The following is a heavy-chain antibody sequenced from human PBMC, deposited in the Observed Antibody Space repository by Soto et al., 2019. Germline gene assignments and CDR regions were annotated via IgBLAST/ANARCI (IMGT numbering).Heavy chain of an antibody. CDR3: AKKPPSSIQGWAFGMDV. J-gene: IGHJ6*02. CDR1: GFSVTTNY. CDR2: TFTGGST. V-gene: IGHV3-53*02. Sequence: EVQLVETGGGLIQPGGSLRLSCLASGFSVTTNYIIWVRQPPGKGLEWVSTTFTGGSTHYADSVKGRFSISRDNSKNTVYLQMYKLRVEDTAVYYCAKKPPSSIQGWAFGMDVWGQGTTVSVSS. D-gene: IGHD1-26*01.